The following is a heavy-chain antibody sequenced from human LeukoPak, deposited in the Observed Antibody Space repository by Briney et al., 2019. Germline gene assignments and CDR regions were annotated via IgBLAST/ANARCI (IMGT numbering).Heavy chain of an antibody. D-gene: IGHD3-22*01. J-gene: IGHJ4*02. CDR3: ARDYSDTYYYDSSVPTGY. V-gene: IGHV1-2*02. Sequence: ASVKVSCKASGYTFTGYYMHWMRQAPGQGLEWMGWINPNSGGTNYAQKFQGRVTMTRDTSISTAYMELSRLRSDDTAVYYCARDYSDTYYYDSSVPTGYWGQGTLVTVSS. CDR1: GYTFTGYY. CDR2: INPNSGGT.